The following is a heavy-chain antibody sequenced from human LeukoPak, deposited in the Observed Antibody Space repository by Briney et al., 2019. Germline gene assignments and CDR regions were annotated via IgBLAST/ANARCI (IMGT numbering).Heavy chain of an antibody. J-gene: IGHJ5*02. CDR2: VTSYNGDT. D-gene: IGHD2-15*01. Sequence: ASVKVSCKASGYTFNNYGISWVRQAPGQGLEWMGWVTSYNGDTSYAQKFQGRVTMTRDMSTSTVYMELSSLRSEDTAVYYCARSHVVVVAATTRTGFDPWGQGTLVTVSS. V-gene: IGHV1-18*01. CDR3: ARSHVVVVAATTRTGFDP. CDR1: GYTFNNYG.